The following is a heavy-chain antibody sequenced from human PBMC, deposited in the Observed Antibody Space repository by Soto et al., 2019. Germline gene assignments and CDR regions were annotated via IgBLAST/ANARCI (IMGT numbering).Heavy chain of an antibody. J-gene: IGHJ4*02. Sequence: SETLSLTCAVSGGSINTGGYYWSWIRQRPGEGLEWIGYMYYSGSTYYNSSLKSRVTISVDTSKNHFSLKLGSVTAADTAIYYCASAGSEYYFDSWGQGTLVTVSS. CDR3: ASAGSEYYFDS. V-gene: IGHV4-31*11. CDR1: GGSINTGGYY. CDR2: MYYSGST. D-gene: IGHD1-26*01.